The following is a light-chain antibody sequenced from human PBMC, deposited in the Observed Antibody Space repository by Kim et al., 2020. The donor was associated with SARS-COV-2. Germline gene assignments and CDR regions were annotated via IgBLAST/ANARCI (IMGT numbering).Light chain of an antibody. CDR1: KLGDKY. CDR3: QAWDSSTAV. V-gene: IGLV3-1*01. Sequence: SYELTQPPSVSVSPGQTASITCSGDKLGDKYACWYQQKPGQSPVLVIYQDRKRPSGIPERFSGSNSGNTATLTISGTRAMDEADYYCQAWDSSTAVFGGGTQLTVL. J-gene: IGLJ2*01. CDR2: QDR.